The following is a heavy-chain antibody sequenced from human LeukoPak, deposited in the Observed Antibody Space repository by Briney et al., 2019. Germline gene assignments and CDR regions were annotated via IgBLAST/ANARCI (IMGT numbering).Heavy chain of an antibody. CDR3: AKALGPGGDYEGGAFDI. CDR1: GFTFSSYA. Sequence: GGSLRLSCAASGFTFSSYAMSWVRHAPGKGLEWVSAISGSGGSTYYADSVKGRFTISRDNSKNTLYLQMNSLRAEDTAVYYCAKALGPGGDYEGGAFDIWGQGTMVTVSS. D-gene: IGHD4-17*01. CDR2: ISGSGGST. J-gene: IGHJ3*02. V-gene: IGHV3-23*01.